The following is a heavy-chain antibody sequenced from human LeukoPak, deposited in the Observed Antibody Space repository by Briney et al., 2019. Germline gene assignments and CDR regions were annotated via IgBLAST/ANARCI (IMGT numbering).Heavy chain of an antibody. D-gene: IGHD3-9*01. CDR1: GLSLNSYA. CDR3: ARALLTGYYIEPYYFDY. J-gene: IGHJ4*02. V-gene: IGHV3-23*01. CDR2: SSSSDDGK. Sequence: GGSLRLSCTASGLSLNSYAMSWVRQVPGKGLEWVSASSSSDDGKWYAESVRGRFTISRDNAKNSLYLQMNSLRAEDTAVYYCARALLTGYYIEPYYFDYWGQGTLSPSPQ.